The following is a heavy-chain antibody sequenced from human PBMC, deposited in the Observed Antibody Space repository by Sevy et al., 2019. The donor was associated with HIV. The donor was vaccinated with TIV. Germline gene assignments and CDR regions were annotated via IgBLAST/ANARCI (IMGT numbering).Heavy chain of an antibody. CDR3: ARVALIVTYFDL. CDR1: GFTVSSNY. J-gene: IGHJ2*01. V-gene: IGHV3-53*01. Sequence: GGSLRLSCAASGFTVSSNYMSWVRQAPGKGLEWVSVIYSGGSTYYADSVKGRFTISRDNSKNTLYLQMNSLRAEDMAVYYCARVALIVTYFDLWGRGTLVTVSS. CDR2: IYSGGST. D-gene: IGHD3-22*01.